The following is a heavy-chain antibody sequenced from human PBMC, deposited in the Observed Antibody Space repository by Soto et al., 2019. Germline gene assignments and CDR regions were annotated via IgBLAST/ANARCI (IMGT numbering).Heavy chain of an antibody. J-gene: IGHJ6*02. CDR1: GDSVTRSNW. D-gene: IGHD6-19*01. Sequence: LSLTCAVSGDSVTRSNWWSWVRQSPGKGLEWIGEIYHSGNTKYNPSLKSRITMSVDKAKNQFSLKMTSVTAADTAVYYCATSGWNEDFYYYYGMDVWGQGTTVTVSS. CDR3: ATSGWNEDFYYYYGMDV. V-gene: IGHV4-4*02. CDR2: IYHSGNT.